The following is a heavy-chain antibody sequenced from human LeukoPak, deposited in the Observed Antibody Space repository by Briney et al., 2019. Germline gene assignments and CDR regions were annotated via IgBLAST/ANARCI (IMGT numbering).Heavy chain of an antibody. V-gene: IGHV3-7*03. CDR2: INLDGNDI. D-gene: IGHD3-22*01. CDR3: VRDRGYSTFDY. CDR1: GLVFGHSW. J-gene: IGHJ4*02. Sequence: GRSLRLSCEASGLVFGHSWIRWVRQAPGNGLELVANINLDGNDITYLDPLTGRLTISRDHAKHSLYLQMTGLRAEDTAVYFCVRDRGYSTFDYWGQGTLVTVSS.